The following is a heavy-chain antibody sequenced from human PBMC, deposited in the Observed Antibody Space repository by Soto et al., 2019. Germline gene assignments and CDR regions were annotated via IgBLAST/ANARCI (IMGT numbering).Heavy chain of an antibody. D-gene: IGHD5-12*01. CDR1: GGTFSNYA. CDR3: ARPVEMATISRSYLFY. J-gene: IGHJ4*02. V-gene: IGHV1-69*13. Sequence: SVKVSCKASGGTFSNYAINWVRQAPGQGLEWMGGIIPIFGTANYAQKFQGRVTITADESTSTAYLDLSSPRSEDTAVYYCARPVEMATISRSYLFYWGQGTLVTVSS. CDR2: IIPIFGTA.